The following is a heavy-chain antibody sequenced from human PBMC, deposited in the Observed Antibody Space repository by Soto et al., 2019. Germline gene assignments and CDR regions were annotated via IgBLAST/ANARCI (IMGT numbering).Heavy chain of an antibody. Sequence: GASVKVSCKASGGTFSSYAISWVRQAPGQGLEWMGGIIPIFGTANYAQKFQGRVTITADESTSTAYMELSSLRSEDTAVYYCAKAPAAVSRYDFWSGNYYYYYMDVWGKGTTVTV. CDR3: AKAPAAVSRYDFWSGNYYYYYMDV. CDR1: GGTFSSYA. J-gene: IGHJ6*03. CDR2: IIPIFGTA. V-gene: IGHV1-69*13. D-gene: IGHD3-3*01.